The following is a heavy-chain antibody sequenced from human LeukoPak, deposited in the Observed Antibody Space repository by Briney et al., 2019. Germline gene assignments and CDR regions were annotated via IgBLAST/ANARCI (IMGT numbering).Heavy chain of an antibody. Sequence: GGSLRLSCAASGFTFSSYAMSWVRQTPGKGLEWVSAISSNGGSTYCADSMKGRFTISRDNSKNTLYLQMNSLRAEDTAAYYCAKVPFTMVRGIYFDYWGQGTLVTVSS. CDR3: AKVPFTMVRGIYFDY. CDR1: GFTFSSYA. J-gene: IGHJ4*02. D-gene: IGHD3-10*01. CDR2: ISSNGGST. V-gene: IGHV3-23*01.